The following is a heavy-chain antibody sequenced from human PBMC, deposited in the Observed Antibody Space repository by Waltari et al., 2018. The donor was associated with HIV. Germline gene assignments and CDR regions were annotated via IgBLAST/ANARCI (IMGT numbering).Heavy chain of an antibody. D-gene: IGHD2-2*01. J-gene: IGHJ6*02. V-gene: IGHV4-39*01. Sequence: QLQLQESGPGLVKPSETLSLTCTVSGGSISSSSYYWGWIRQPPGKGLEWIGSIYYSGSTSYNPSLKGRVTISVDTSKNQFSLKLSSVTAADTAVYYCARPIVVGALGYGMDVWGQGTTVTVSS. CDR3: ARPIVVGALGYGMDV. CDR2: IYYSGST. CDR1: GGSISSSSYY.